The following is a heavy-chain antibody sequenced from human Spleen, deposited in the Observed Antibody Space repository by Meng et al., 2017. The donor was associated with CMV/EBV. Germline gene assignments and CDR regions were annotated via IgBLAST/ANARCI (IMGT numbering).Heavy chain of an antibody. Sequence: GESLKISCAASGFTFSSYAMHWVRQAPGKGLEYVSAIDNNGGSTDYADSVKGRFTISRDNSKNTLYLQMDSLRTEDMAVYYCARDAYTMDCGYDGLDVWGQGTTVTVSS. V-gene: IGHV3-64*02. J-gene: IGHJ6*02. CDR1: GFTFSSYA. D-gene: IGHD3-16*01. CDR3: ARDAYTMDCGYDGLDV. CDR2: IDNNGGST.